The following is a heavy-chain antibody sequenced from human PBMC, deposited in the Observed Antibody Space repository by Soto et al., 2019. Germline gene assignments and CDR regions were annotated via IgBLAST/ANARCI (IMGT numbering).Heavy chain of an antibody. CDR3: AKATATGGGAFDV. V-gene: IGHV3-23*01. Sequence: GGSMRLSCAACGLPCGSYDMTWVRQAPGKGLEWVSTILVDGRTFYVDSVKGRFTISRDNSRNTVYLQMNSLTAGDTALYYCAKATATGGGAFDVWGQGTMVTVSS. J-gene: IGHJ3*01. D-gene: IGHD2-8*02. CDR2: ILVDGRT. CDR1: GLPCGSYD.